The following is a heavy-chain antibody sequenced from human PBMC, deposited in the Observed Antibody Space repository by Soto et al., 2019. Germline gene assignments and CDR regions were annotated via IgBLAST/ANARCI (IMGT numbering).Heavy chain of an antibody. CDR2: MSYGGIHT. Sequence: QVQLVESGGGVVQPGRSLRLSCAASGFTFSDYGMHWVRQPPGKGLEWVAVMSYGGIHTYYADSVKGRFTISSDNSKDTMYLQMASLSAEDTAVYDCAKERSVGEFSVAYYFGMDVWGQGTTVTVSS. V-gene: IGHV3-30*18. J-gene: IGHJ6*02. D-gene: IGHD3-16*01. CDR1: GFTFSDYG. CDR3: AKERSVGEFSVAYYFGMDV.